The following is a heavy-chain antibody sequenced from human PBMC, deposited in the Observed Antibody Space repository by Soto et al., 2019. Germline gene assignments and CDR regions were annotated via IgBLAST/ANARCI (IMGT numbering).Heavy chain of an antibody. V-gene: IGHV1-18*01. D-gene: IGHD3-3*01. CDR2: ISAYNGNT. J-gene: IGHJ2*01. CDR1: GYTFTSYG. Sequence: QVQLVQSGAEVKKPGASVKVSCKASGYTFTSYGISWVRQAPGQGLEWMGWISAYNGNTNYAQKLQGRVTMTTDTSTSTAYRELRSLRSDDTAVYYCARPTTLSGYSSPGSYFDLWGRGTLVTVSS. CDR3: ARPTTLSGYSSPGSYFDL.